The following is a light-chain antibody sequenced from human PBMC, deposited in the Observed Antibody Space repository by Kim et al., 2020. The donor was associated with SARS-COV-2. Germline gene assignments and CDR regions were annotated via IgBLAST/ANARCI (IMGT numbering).Light chain of an antibody. Sequence: DIQMTQSPSSLSASVGDIVTITCQASQDISNHLNWYQQKPGKAPQLLIYDTSNLETGVPSRFSGSGSGTDFTFTITSLQPEDVATYYCQQYDNLSLTFGGGTKVDIK. V-gene: IGKV1-33*01. J-gene: IGKJ4*01. CDR3: QQYDNLSLT. CDR2: DTS. CDR1: QDISNH.